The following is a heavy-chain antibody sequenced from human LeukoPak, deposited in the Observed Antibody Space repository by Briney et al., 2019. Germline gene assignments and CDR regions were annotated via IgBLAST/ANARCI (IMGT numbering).Heavy chain of an antibody. CDR2: ISSSSSHI. D-gene: IGHD3-16*01. CDR1: GFTFSSYS. CDR3: ARDVTLGNFDY. J-gene: IGHJ4*02. Sequence: PGGSLRLSCAASGFTFSSYSMNWVRQAPGKGLEWVSSISSSSSHIYYADSVKGRFTISRDNAKNSLYLQMNSLRAEDTAVYYCARDVTLGNFDYWGQGILVIVSS. V-gene: IGHV3-21*01.